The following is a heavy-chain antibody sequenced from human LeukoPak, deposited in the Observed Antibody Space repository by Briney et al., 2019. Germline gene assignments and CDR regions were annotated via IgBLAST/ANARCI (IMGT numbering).Heavy chain of an antibody. CDR2: ISSSCSTI. CDR1: GFTFSSYA. J-gene: IGHJ4*02. Sequence: GGSLRLSCAASGFTFSSYAMSWVRQAPGKGLEWVSYISSSCSTIYYADSVKGRFTISRDNAKNSLYLQMNSLRAEDTAVYYCARSEDFRDYYDSSGYYYVDYWGQGTLVTVSS. CDR3: ARSEDFRDYYDSSGYYYVDY. D-gene: IGHD3-22*01. V-gene: IGHV3-48*04.